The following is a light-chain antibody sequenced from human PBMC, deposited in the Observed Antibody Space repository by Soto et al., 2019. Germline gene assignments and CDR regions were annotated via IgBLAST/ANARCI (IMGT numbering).Light chain of an antibody. V-gene: IGKV3-20*01. CDR2: GAS. Sequence: EIVLTQSPGTLSLSPGERATLSCRASQSVSSSYLAWYQQKPGQAPRPLIYGASSRAIGIPDRFSGSGSGTDFTLIISRLDPEDFAVYYCMQYGSSPWTFGQGTKVDIK. CDR3: MQYGSSPWT. J-gene: IGKJ1*01. CDR1: QSVSSSY.